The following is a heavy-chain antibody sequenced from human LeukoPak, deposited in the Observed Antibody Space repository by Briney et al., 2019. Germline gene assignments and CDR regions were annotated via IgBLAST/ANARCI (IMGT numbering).Heavy chain of an antibody. J-gene: IGHJ6*04. D-gene: IGHD2-2*01. CDR1: GGSFSGYY. CDR3: ARGPGRYCSSTSCRPRTYYYYGMDV. V-gene: IGHV4-34*01. CDR2: INHSGST. Sequence: SETLSLTCAVFGGSFSGYYWSWIRQPPGKGLEWIGEINHSGSTKYNPSLKSRVTISVDTSKNQFSLKLSSVTAADTAVYYCARGPGRYCSSTSCRPRTYYYYGMDVWGKGTTVTVSS.